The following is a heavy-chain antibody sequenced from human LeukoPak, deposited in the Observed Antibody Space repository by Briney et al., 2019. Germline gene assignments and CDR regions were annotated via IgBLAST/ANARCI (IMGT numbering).Heavy chain of an antibody. CDR3: ARWDYGGRETDDY. CDR1: EFTFSSYA. Sequence: SGGSLRLSCAASEFTFSSYAMHWVRQAPGKGLEWVAVILYDGSNKKYADSVKGRFTISRDNSENTLYLQMNSLRAEDTAVYYCARWDYGGRETDDYWGQGTVVTVSS. D-gene: IGHD4-23*01. J-gene: IGHJ4*02. CDR2: ILYDGSNK. V-gene: IGHV3-30*03.